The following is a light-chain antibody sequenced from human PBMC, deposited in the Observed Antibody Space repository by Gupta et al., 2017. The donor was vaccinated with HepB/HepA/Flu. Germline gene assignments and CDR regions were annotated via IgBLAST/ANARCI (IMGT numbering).Light chain of an antibody. CDR3: CSYAGSRWV. V-gene: IGLV2-11*01. J-gene: IGLJ3*02. CDR1: SSDVGGYNY. CDR2: DVS. Sequence: QSALTQPRSVSGSPGQSATISCTGTSSDVGGYNYVSWYQQHPGKAPKLMIYDVSKRPSGVPDRFSGSKSGNTASLTISGLQAEDEADYYCCSYAGSRWVFGGGTKLTVL.